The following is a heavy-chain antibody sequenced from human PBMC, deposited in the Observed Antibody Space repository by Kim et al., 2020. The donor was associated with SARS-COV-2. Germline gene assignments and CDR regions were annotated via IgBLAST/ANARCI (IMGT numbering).Heavy chain of an antibody. CDR3: ARQTPGYCSSTSCDMGGAFDI. CDR2: IYPGDSDT. Sequence: GESLKISCKGSGYSFTSYWIGWVRQMPGKGLEWMGIIYPGDSDTRYSPSFQGQVTISADKSISTAYLQWSSLKASDTAMYYCARQTPGYCSSTSCDMGGAFDIWGQGTMVTVSS. D-gene: IGHD2-2*02. V-gene: IGHV5-51*01. J-gene: IGHJ3*02. CDR1: GYSFTSYW.